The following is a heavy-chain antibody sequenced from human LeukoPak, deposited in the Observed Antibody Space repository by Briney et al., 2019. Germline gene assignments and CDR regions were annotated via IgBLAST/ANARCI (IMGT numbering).Heavy chain of an antibody. D-gene: IGHD3-3*01. CDR1: GYTFTSYG. Sequence: ASVKVSCKASGYTFTSYGISWVRQAPGQGLEWMGWMNPNSGNTGYAQKFQGRVTITRNTSISTAYMELSSLRSEDTAVYYCARGSPRIRFLEWLSTELDYWGQGTLVTVSS. V-gene: IGHV1-8*03. CDR3: ARGSPRIRFLEWLSTELDY. CDR2: MNPNSGNT. J-gene: IGHJ4*02.